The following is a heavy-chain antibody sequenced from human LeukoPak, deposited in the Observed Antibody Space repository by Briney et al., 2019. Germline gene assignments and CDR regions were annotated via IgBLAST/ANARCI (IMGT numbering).Heavy chain of an antibody. J-gene: IGHJ3*02. Sequence: SETLSLTCTVSGGSISSYYWSWIRQPPGKGLEWIGYIYYSGSTNYNPSLKSRVTISVDTSKNQFSLKLSSVTAADTAVYYCARSEDFRYPDAFDIWGQGTMVTVSS. CDR2: IYYSGST. D-gene: IGHD3-3*01. CDR3: ARSEDFRYPDAFDI. CDR1: GGSISSYY. V-gene: IGHV4-59*08.